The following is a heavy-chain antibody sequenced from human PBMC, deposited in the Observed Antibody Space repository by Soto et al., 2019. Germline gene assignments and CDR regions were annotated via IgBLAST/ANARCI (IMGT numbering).Heavy chain of an antibody. CDR2: IVVGSANT. D-gene: IGHD2-2*01. J-gene: IGHJ5*02. V-gene: IGHV1-58*01. CDR1: GFTLSSSA. Sequence: SVKVSCKASGFTLSSSAVHWVRQARGQRLEWIGWIVVGSANTNYAQKFQDRVTITRDMSTSTAYMELSSLRSEDTAVYYCARDRSIVVVPAASGFDPWGQGTLVTVSS. CDR3: ARDRSIVVVPAASGFDP.